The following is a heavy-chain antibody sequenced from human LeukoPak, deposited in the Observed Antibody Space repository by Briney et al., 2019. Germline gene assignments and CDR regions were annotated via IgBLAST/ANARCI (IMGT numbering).Heavy chain of an antibody. CDR1: GGFFSGYY. Sequence: KPSETLSLTCAVYGGFFSGYYWSWIRQPPGKGLEWIGEINHSGSTNYNPSLKSRVTISVDTSKNQFSLKLSSVTAADTAVYYCARGKWELNYWGQGTLVTVSS. D-gene: IGHD1-26*01. J-gene: IGHJ4*02. CDR2: INHSGST. CDR3: ARGKWELNY. V-gene: IGHV4-34*01.